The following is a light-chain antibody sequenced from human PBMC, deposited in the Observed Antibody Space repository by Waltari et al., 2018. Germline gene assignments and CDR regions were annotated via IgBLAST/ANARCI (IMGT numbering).Light chain of an antibody. Sequence: EVVMTQSPATLSVSPGERVTLSCRASQSVGNDLAWYQQRPGQAPRLLIYSASTRAIGIPARFSGRGSGTEFTLTISGMESDDFAVYYCQHYHDWPPGAFGPGTKVD. CDR2: SAS. V-gene: IGKV3-15*01. J-gene: IGKJ3*01. CDR3: QHYHDWPPGA. CDR1: QSVGND.